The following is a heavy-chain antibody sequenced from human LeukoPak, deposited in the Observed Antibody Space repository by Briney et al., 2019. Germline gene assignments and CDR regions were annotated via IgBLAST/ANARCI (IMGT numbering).Heavy chain of an antibody. V-gene: IGHV1-2*02. J-gene: IGHJ4*02. CDR2: INPKIGGT. CDR3: ARDSSRRPQNYDILTGFYTDY. D-gene: IGHD3-9*01. CDR1: GYRFTDYY. Sequence: ASVKVSCKVSGYRFTDYYIHWVRQAPGQGPEWMGWINPKIGGTHYAQKFQGRVTMTSDTSIATDHMDLRTLTTDDTAVYYCARDSSRRPQNYDILTGFYTDYWGQGTLVTVSS.